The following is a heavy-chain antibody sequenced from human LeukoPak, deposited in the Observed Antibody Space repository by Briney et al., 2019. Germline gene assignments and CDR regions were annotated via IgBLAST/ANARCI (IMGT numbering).Heavy chain of an antibody. V-gene: IGHV3-30*02. J-gene: IGHJ4*02. Sequence: GGSLTLSCAASGFTFCSYGMQCLRQAPGKGREGVAFIRYDGSNKYYADSVKGRFTISRDNSKNTLYLQMNGLRAEDTAVYYCANLASWYDCFDYRGQGTLVTVSS. CDR3: ANLASWYDCFDY. CDR2: IRYDGSNK. CDR1: GFTFCSYG. D-gene: IGHD6-13*01.